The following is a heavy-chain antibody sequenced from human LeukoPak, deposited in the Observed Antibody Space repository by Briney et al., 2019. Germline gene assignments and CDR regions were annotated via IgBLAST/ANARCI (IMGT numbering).Heavy chain of an antibody. CDR1: GFTSNDYS. Sequence: GGSLRLSCVASGFTSNDYSMSWIRQAPEKGLEWVSYIGNSDTTIYYADSVKGRFTISRDNAKNSLYLQMNSLRVEDTAVYYCARAAGWLDPWGQGTLVTVSS. CDR3: ARAAGWLDP. V-gene: IGHV3-11*01. CDR2: IGNSDTTI. J-gene: IGHJ5*02.